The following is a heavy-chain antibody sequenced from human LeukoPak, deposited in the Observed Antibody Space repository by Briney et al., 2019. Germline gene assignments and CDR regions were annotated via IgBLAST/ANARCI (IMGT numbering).Heavy chain of an antibody. CDR1: GGSFSNYY. CDR2: IFYSGST. Sequence: SETLSLTCTVSGGSFSNYYWSWIRQSPGKGLEWIGYIFYSGSTNYNPSLKSRVTMSLDTSKNQFSLRLSSVTVADTAVYYCARDQLGDAFDIWGKGQWSPSLQ. D-gene: IGHD3-16*01. J-gene: IGHJ3*02. CDR3: ARDQLGDAFDI. V-gene: IGHV4-59*01.